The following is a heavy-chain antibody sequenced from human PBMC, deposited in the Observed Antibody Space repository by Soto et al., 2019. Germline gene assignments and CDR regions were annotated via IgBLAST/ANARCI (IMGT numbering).Heavy chain of an antibody. D-gene: IGHD4-17*01. CDR1: GGSISSYY. CDR2: IYYSGST. Sequence: SETLSLTCTVSGGSISSYYWSWIRQPPGKGLEWIGYIYYSGSTNYNPSLKSRVTISVDTSKNQFSLKLSSVTAADTAVYYCARHYYGDYDHYYFDYWGQGTLVTVS. J-gene: IGHJ4*02. CDR3: ARHYYGDYDHYYFDY. V-gene: IGHV4-59*08.